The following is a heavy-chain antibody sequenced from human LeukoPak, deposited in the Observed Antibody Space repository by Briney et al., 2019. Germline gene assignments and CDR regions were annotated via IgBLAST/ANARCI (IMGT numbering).Heavy chain of an antibody. D-gene: IGHD3-22*01. CDR3: GSARSGYPQAPDY. J-gene: IGHJ4*02. V-gene: IGHV1-2*02. Sequence: GASVTVPCQASGYTFTGYYMHWVRQAPGQGLEWMGWINPNSGGTDYPQKFQGRVTMNRDTSIRTADIELSRLGSDDTAVYYCGSARSGYPQAPDYWGQGTLVTVSS. CDR2: INPNSGGT. CDR1: GYTFTGYY.